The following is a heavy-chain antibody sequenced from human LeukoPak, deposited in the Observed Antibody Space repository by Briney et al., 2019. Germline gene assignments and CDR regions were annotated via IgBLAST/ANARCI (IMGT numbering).Heavy chain of an antibody. CDR3: ARVTHTELSTWFDP. Sequence: KVSCKASGGTFNNYAINWVRQAPGQGLEWMGGIIPIFGSSNYAQKFQGRVTITADESTTTAYMELSSLRSEDTAVYYCARVTHTELSTWFDPWGQGTLVTVSS. CDR1: GGTFNNYA. J-gene: IGHJ5*02. CDR2: IIPIFGSS. D-gene: IGHD5-18*01. V-gene: IGHV1-69*01.